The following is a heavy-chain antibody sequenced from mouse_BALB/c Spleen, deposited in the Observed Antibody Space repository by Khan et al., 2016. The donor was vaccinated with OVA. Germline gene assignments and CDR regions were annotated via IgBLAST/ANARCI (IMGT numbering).Heavy chain of an antibody. D-gene: IGHD1-1*01. Sequence: VQLQESGPELVRPGVSVKISCKGSGYTFTDYAMHWVKQSHAKSLVWIGVISTYSGNTNYNQKFKGKATMTVDKSSSPAYMELARLTSEDSAIEYCARPSTSRGDFDVWGAGTTVTVSS. CDR3: ARPSTSRGDFDV. CDR2: ISTYSGNT. CDR1: GYTFTDYA. V-gene: IGHV1S137*01. J-gene: IGHJ1*01.